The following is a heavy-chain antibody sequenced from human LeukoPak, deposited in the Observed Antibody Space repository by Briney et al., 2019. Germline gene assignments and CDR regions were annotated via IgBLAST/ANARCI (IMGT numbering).Heavy chain of an antibody. CDR3: ARDQGATNYFDY. Sequence: GGSLRLSCAASGFTFSSYSMNWVRQAPGKGVEWVSSISSSSSYIYYADSVKGRFTISRDNAKNSLYLQMSSLRAEDTAVYYCARDQGATNYFDYWGQGTLVTVSS. J-gene: IGHJ4*02. D-gene: IGHD1-26*01. V-gene: IGHV3-21*01. CDR1: GFTFSSYS. CDR2: ISSSSSYI.